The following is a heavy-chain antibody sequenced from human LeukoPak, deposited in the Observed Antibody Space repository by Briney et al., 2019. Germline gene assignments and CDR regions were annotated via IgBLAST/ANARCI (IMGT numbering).Heavy chain of an antibody. CDR2: ITPIFGAA. CDR1: GGTFSSYA. J-gene: IGHJ1*01. D-gene: IGHD1-26*01. Sequence: SVKVSCKASGGTFSSYAISWVRQAPGQGLEWMGGITPIFGAANYAQKFQGGVTITADESTSTAYMELRSLRSEDTAVYYCAREGVLSGSYSYWGQGTLVTVSS. CDR3: AREGVLSGSYSY. V-gene: IGHV1-69*13.